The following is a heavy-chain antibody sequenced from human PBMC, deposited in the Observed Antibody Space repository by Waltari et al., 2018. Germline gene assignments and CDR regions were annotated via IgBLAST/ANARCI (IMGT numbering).Heavy chain of an antibody. CDR3: ASRKSSSWYGDAFDI. D-gene: IGHD6-13*01. Sequence: QVQLQESGSGLVKPSQTLSLTCAVSGGSISSGGYSWSWIRQPPGKGLEWIGYIYHSGSTYYNPSLKSRVTISVDRSKNQFSLKLSSVTAADTAVYYCASRKSSSWYGDAFDIWGQGTMVTVSS. V-gene: IGHV4-30-2*01. J-gene: IGHJ3*02. CDR2: IYHSGST. CDR1: GGSISSGGYS.